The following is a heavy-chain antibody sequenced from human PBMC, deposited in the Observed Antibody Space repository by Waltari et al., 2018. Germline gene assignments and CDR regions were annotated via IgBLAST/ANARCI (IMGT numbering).Heavy chain of an antibody. V-gene: IGHV1-69*12. CDR3: ARRNLGYAFDI. CDR2: IIPSYVTP. D-gene: IGHD1-26*01. CDR1: GGAFGTYA. J-gene: IGHJ3*02. Sequence: QVQLVQSGAEVKKPGSSVKVSCKASGGAFGTYAITWVRQAPGHGLEWVGGIIPSYVTPNCAQKFQGRVTFTADESTTTAYMELTSLKSEDTAIYYCARRNLGYAFDIWGQGTLVTVSS.